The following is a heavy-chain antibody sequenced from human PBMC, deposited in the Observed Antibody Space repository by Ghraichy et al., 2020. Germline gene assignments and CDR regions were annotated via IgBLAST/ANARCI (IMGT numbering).Heavy chain of an antibody. Sequence: SETLSLTCTVSGVSSGRYYWSWLRQPPGKALEWIGYIYYSGSTSYNPSLKSGVTISIDTSKNQFSLKLTSVTAADTAVYYCARVWCGPGRAFDIWGQGKMVTVS. CDR1: GVSSGRYY. CDR3: ARVWCGPGRAFDI. CDR2: IYYSGST. J-gene: IGHJ3*02. D-gene: IGHD3-3*01. V-gene: IGHV4-61*01.